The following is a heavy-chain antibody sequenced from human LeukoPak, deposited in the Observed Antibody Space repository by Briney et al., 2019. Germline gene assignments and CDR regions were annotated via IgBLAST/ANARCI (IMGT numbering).Heavy chain of an antibody. CDR2: IIPIFGRG. Sequence: EASVKVSCKGAGGSFSSYAISWVGQARGQGMEWMGGIIPIFGRGNYEKKFQGRVTITADESTSTAYMELSSLRSEDTAVYYCARDSTYYDFWSGYYSITNWFDPWGQGTLVTVSS. J-gene: IGHJ5*02. V-gene: IGHV1-69*13. CDR3: ARDSTYYDFWSGYYSITNWFDP. CDR1: GGSFSSYA. D-gene: IGHD3-3*01.